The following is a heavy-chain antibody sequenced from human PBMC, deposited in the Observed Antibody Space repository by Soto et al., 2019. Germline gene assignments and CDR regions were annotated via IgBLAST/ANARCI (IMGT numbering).Heavy chain of an antibody. CDR3: ARDPNDSSAYYHHYYYGMDV. D-gene: IGHD3-22*01. Sequence: ASVKVSCKASGYTFTSYGIHWVRQAPGQRLEWTGWINAGNGNTKYSEKFQGRVTITRDTSASTAYLGLSSLRSEDTAVYYCARDPNDSSAYYHHYYYGMDVWGQGTTVTVSS. V-gene: IGHV1-3*01. J-gene: IGHJ6*02. CDR1: GYTFTSYG. CDR2: INAGNGNT.